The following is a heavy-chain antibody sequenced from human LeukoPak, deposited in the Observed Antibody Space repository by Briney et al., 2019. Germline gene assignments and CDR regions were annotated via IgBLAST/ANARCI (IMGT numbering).Heavy chain of an antibody. J-gene: IGHJ6*02. CDR2: IIPIFGTA. Sequence: SVKVSCKASGGTFSSYAISWVRQAPGQGLEWMGGIIPIFGTANYAQKFQGRATITADEPTSTAYMELSSLRSEDTAVYNCARERGIAAAGTAHYYYGMDVWGQGTTVTVSS. CDR3: ARERGIAAAGTAHYYYGMDV. D-gene: IGHD6-13*01. CDR1: GGTFSSYA. V-gene: IGHV1-69*13.